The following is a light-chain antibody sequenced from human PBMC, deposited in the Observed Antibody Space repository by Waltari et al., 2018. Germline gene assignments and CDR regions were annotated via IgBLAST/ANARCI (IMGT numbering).Light chain of an antibody. V-gene: IGLV3-21*04. Sequence: SYVLTQPPSVSVAPGETASITCGGDNIGSSSVHWYQQKPGQAPVLVIFYDSDRPPGIPARFSGSNSGNTATLTITSVEAGDEARYYCQVWHADIDPGVFGTGTEVTVL. J-gene: IGLJ1*01. CDR1: NIGSSS. CDR2: YDS. CDR3: QVWHADIDPGV.